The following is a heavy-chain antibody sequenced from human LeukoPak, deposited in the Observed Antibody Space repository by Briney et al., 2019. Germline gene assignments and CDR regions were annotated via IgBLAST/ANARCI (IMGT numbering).Heavy chain of an antibody. V-gene: IGHV3-21*01. CDR1: GFTFSSYS. CDR2: IRSISSYK. Sequence: GGSLRLSCAASGFTFSSYSMNWVRQARGKGLEGVSSIRSISSYKYYADSVKGRFTISRDNAKNSLYLQMNSLRAEDTAVYYCARDNGRYFDWLLEGYYFDYWGQGTLVTVSS. D-gene: IGHD3-9*01. J-gene: IGHJ4*02. CDR3: ARDNGRYFDWLLEGYYFDY.